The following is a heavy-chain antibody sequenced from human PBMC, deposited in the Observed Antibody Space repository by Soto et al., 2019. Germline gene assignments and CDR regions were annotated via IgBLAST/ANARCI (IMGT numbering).Heavy chain of an antibody. D-gene: IGHD4-17*01. CDR3: ARGPDYGDHGGWLYP. Sequence: QVHLVQSGAEVKKPGSSVKVSCKPSGGTFRSYTINWVRQAPGQGLEWVGGITPLFGTTNYAQKFQGRVTITADLSTSTAYMELVSLRSEDTAVYYCARGPDYGDHGGWLYPWGQGTLVTVSS. CDR1: GGTFRSYT. CDR2: ITPLFGTT. J-gene: IGHJ5*02. V-gene: IGHV1-69*01.